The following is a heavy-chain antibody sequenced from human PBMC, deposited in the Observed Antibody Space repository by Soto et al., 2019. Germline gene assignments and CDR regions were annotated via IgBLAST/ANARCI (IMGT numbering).Heavy chain of an antibody. CDR2: ISYDGSNK. CDR3: ARGVHVDEGGY. Sequence: QVQLVESGGGVVQPGRSLRLSCAASGFTFSSYAMHWVRQAPGKGLEWVAVISYDGSNKYYADSVKGRFTISRDNSKNTLYLQMNSLRAEDTAVYYCARGVHVDEGGYWGQVTLVTVSS. D-gene: IGHD5-12*01. J-gene: IGHJ4*02. CDR1: GFTFSSYA. V-gene: IGHV3-30-3*01.